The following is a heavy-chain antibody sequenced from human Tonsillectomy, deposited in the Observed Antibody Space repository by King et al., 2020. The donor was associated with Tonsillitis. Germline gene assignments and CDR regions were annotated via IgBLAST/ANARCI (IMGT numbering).Heavy chain of an antibody. Sequence: VQLVESGGGLVQPGGSLRLSCAASGFTFSTYDMHWVRQATGKGLEWVSAIDTAGDTYYPGSVKGRFTISRENAKNSLYLQMNSLRAEDTAVYYCARRGQWLVRNWYFDLWGRGTLVTVSS. CDR1: GFTFSTYD. J-gene: IGHJ2*01. CDR2: IDTAGDT. CDR3: ARRGQWLVRNWYFDL. D-gene: IGHD6-19*01. V-gene: IGHV3-13*01.